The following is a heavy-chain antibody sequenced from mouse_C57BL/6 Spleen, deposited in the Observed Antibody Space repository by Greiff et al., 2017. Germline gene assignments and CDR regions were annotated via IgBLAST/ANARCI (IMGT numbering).Heavy chain of an antibody. J-gene: IGHJ4*01. V-gene: IGHV1-50*01. Sequence: QVQLQQPGAELVKPGASVKLSCKASGYTFTSYWMQWVKQRPGQGLEWIGEIDPSDSYTNYNQKFKGKATLTVDTSSSTAYMQLSSLTSEDSAVYYCARGYDYDDAMDYWGQGTSVTVSS. CDR3: ARGYDYDDAMDY. D-gene: IGHD2-4*01. CDR1: GYTFTSYW. CDR2: IDPSDSYT.